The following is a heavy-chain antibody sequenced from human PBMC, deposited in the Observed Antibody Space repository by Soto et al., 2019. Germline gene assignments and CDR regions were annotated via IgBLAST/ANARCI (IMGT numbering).Heavy chain of an antibody. D-gene: IGHD6-13*01. CDR1: GYTFTGYY. V-gene: IGHV1-2*04. Sequence: ASVKVSCKASGYTFTGYYMHWVRQAPGQGLEWMGWINPNSGGTNYAQKFQGWVTMTRDTSISTAYMELSRLRSDDTAVYYCAREGYSSSWLEYYGMDVWGQGNTVTVSS. J-gene: IGHJ6*02. CDR3: AREGYSSSWLEYYGMDV. CDR2: INPNSGGT.